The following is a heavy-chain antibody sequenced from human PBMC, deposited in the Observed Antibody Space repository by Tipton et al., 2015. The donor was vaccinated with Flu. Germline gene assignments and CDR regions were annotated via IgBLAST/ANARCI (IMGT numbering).Heavy chain of an antibody. CDR2: TYYSGST. CDR1: GGSISSYY. V-gene: IGHV4-59*01. J-gene: IGHJ3*02. Sequence: TLSLTCTVSGGSISSYYWSWIRQPPGKGLEWIGYTYYSGSTNYNPSLKSRVTISVDTSKNQFSLKLSSVSAADTAVYYCAREPRAGAFDIWGQGTMVTVSS. CDR3: AREPRAGAFDI.